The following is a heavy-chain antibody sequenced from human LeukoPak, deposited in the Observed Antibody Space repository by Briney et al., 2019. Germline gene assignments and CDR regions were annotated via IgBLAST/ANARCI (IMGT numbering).Heavy chain of an antibody. Sequence: PQTLSLTCTVSGDSISSYYWSWIRQPPGKGREWVGYIFYSGSTNYNPSLKSRVTISLDTPKNQFSLNLNSVTAADTAVYYCARVRYPGHFYGMDVWGQGTTVTVSS. V-gene: IGHV4-59*01. J-gene: IGHJ6*02. CDR1: GDSISSYY. D-gene: IGHD3-9*01. CDR3: ARVRYPGHFYGMDV. CDR2: IFYSGST.